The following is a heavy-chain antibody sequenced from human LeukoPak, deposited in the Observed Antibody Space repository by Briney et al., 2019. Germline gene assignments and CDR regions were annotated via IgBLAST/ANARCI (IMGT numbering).Heavy chain of an antibody. CDR3: ARDEEDYYDSSGYSYYFDY. D-gene: IGHD3-22*01. V-gene: IGHV3-30-3*01. J-gene: IGHJ4*02. Sequence: GRSLRLSCAASGFTFSSYAMHWVRQAPGKGLEWVAVISYDGSNKYYADSVKGRFTTSRDNSKNTLYLQMNSLRAEDTAVYYCARDEEDYYDSSGYSYYFDYWGQGTLVTVSS. CDR1: GFTFSSYA. CDR2: ISYDGSNK.